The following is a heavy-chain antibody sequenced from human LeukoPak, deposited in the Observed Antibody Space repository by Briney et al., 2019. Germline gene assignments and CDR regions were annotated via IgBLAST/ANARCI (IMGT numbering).Heavy chain of an antibody. J-gene: IGHJ4*02. Sequence: GGSLRLSCAAPGFTFSSYSMNWVRQAPGKGLGWVSYISSSSSTIYYADSVKGRFTISRDNAKNSLYLQMNSLRAEDTAVYYCARDLLTVTKGDWGQGTLVTVSS. CDR2: ISSSSSTI. CDR3: ARDLLTVTKGD. V-gene: IGHV3-48*04. CDR1: GFTFSSYS. D-gene: IGHD4-17*01.